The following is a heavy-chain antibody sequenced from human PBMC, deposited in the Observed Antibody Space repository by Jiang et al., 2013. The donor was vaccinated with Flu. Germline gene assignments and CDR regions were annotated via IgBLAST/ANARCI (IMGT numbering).Heavy chain of an antibody. V-gene: IGHV6-1*01. CDR1: GDSVSSNSAA. J-gene: IGHJ5*02. D-gene: IGHD3-10*01. CDR3: ARDLPGITMVRGVILGWFDP. CDR2: TYYRSKWYN. Sequence: QTLSLTCAISGDSVSSNSAAWNWIRQSPSRGLEWLGRTYYRSKWYNDYAVSVKSRITINPDTSKNQFSLQLNSVTPEDTAVYYCARDLPGITMVRGVILGWFDPWGQGTLVTVSS.